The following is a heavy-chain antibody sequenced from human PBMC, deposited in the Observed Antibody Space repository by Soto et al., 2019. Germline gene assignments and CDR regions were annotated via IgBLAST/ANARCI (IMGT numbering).Heavy chain of an antibody. D-gene: IGHD3-22*01. CDR3: AVYSGYSNYFFDA. CDR1: GGSFNSGDYH. CDR2: IYYSGGT. J-gene: IGHJ4*02. Sequence: SETLSLTCTVSGGSFNSGDYHWNWIRQSPEKGLEWIGYIYYSGGTYYNPSLKSRLLISVDPSKNQFSLTLSSVTAADTAVYYCAVYSGYSNYFFDAWGPGTLVTVSS. V-gene: IGHV4-30-4*01.